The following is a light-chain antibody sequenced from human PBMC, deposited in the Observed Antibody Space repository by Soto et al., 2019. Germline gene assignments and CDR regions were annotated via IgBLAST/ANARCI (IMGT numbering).Light chain of an antibody. V-gene: IGLV1-51*01. CDR3: GTWDNSLTAVV. J-gene: IGLJ2*01. CDR2: DNN. Sequence: QSALTQPPSVSAAPGQKVTISCSGSSSNIGNSYVSWYQQLPGTAPKLLIYDNNKRPSGIPDRFSGSKSGTSAALGITGLQTGDEADYYCGTWDNSLTAVVFGGGTKVTVL. CDR1: SSNIGNSY.